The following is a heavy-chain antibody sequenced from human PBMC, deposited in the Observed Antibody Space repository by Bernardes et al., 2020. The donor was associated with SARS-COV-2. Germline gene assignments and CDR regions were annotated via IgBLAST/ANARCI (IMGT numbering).Heavy chain of an antibody. J-gene: IGHJ4*02. CDR2: ITYDGSNK. Sequence: GGSLRLSCAASGFTFSSYGMHWVRKAPGKGLEWVAVITYDGSNKYYADSVTGRFTISRDNSKNTLYLQMNSLRAEDTAVYYCAKDHLLEWLFSPHNYFHYWGQGTLVTVSS. V-gene: IGHV3-30*18. CDR3: AKDHLLEWLFSPHNYFHY. D-gene: IGHD3-3*01. CDR1: GFTFSSYG.